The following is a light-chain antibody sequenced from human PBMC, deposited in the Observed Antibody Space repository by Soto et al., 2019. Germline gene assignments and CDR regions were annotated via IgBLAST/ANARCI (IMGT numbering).Light chain of an antibody. CDR2: AAS. CDR1: QSVSSY. V-gene: IGKV3-11*01. Sequence: EIVLTQSPATLSLSPGERATLSCRASQSVSSYLAWYQQKPGQAPRLLIYAASNRATDIPARFSGSGSGTDFTLTISSLEPEDFAVHYCQQRSNWPRTFGQGTKLEIK. J-gene: IGKJ2*01. CDR3: QQRSNWPRT.